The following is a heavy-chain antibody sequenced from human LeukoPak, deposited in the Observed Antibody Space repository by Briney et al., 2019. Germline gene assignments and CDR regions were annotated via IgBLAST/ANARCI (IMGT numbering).Heavy chain of an antibody. V-gene: IGHV4-38-2*02. J-gene: IGHJ4*02. CDR1: GYSISSGYY. CDR3: ARRIGTSYFDY. D-gene: IGHD1-1*01. Sequence: SETLSLTCTVSGYSISSGYYWGWIRQPPGKGLEWIGSIYHSGSTYYNPSLKSRVTISVDTSKNQFSLKLSSVTAADTAVYYCARRIGTSYFDYWGQGTLVTVSS. CDR2: IYHSGST.